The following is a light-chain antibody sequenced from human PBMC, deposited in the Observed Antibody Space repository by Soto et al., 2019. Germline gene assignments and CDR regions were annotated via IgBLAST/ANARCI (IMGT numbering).Light chain of an antibody. CDR3: CSYAGSYTSYVV. CDR1: NSDVGRYNS. CDR2: AVS. J-gene: IGLJ2*01. V-gene: IGLV2-11*01. Sequence: QSALTQPRSVSGSPGQSVTISCTGTNSDVGRYNSVSWYQQLPGKAPKLMISAVSQRPSGVPDRFSGSKSGNTASLTISGLQADDEADYYCCSYAGSYTSYVVFGGGTKLTVL.